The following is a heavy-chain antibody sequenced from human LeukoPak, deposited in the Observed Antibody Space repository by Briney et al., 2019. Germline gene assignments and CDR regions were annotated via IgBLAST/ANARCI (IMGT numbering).Heavy chain of an antibody. CDR3: ARGLNDSWTGENY. CDR2: INHSGST. V-gene: IGHV4-34*01. D-gene: IGHD3-3*01. CDR1: DGSFSGYY. Sequence: SETLSLTCAVYDGSFSGYYWSWIRQPPGKGLEWIGEINHSGSTNYNPSLKSRVTISLDTSKSQFSLKVRYATAADTAVYYCARGLNDSWTGENYWGQGTLVAVSS. J-gene: IGHJ4*02.